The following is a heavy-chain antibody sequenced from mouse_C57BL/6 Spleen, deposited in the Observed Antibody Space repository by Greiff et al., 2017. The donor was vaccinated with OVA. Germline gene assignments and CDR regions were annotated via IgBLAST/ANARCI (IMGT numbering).Heavy chain of an antibody. CDR1: GFTFSSYA. D-gene: IGHD2-2*01. J-gene: IGHJ2*01. V-gene: IGHV5-4*01. CDR3: AREGVVTPYYFDY. CDR2: ISDGGSYT. Sequence: EVKLQESGGGLVKPGGSLKLSCAASGFTFSSYAMSWVRQTPEKRLEWVATISDGGSYTYYPDNVKGRFTISRDNAKNNLYLQMSHLKSEDTAMYYCAREGVVTPYYFDYWGQGTTLTVSS.